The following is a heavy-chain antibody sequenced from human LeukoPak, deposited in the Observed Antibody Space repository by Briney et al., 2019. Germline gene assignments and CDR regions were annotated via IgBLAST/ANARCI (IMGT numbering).Heavy chain of an antibody. CDR1: GYTFTSYD. CDR2: MNPNGGNT. D-gene: IGHD6-19*01. V-gene: IGHV1-8*03. CDR3: ASRANRYSSGWYYFDY. Sequence: ASVKVSCKASGYTFTSYDINWVRQATGQGLEWMGWMNPNGGNTGYAQKFQGRVTITRNTSISTAYMELSSLRSEDTAVYYCASRANRYSSGWYYFDYRGQGTLVTVSS. J-gene: IGHJ4*02.